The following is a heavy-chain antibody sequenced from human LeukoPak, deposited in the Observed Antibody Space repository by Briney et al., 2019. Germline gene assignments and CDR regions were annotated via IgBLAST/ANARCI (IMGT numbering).Heavy chain of an antibody. CDR1: GYSISSGYY. J-gene: IGHJ3*02. CDR3: AREIHFDSSGQSTLHAFDI. Sequence: SETLSLTCNVSGYSISSGYYWGWIRQPPGKGLQWIGTIYHSGSTYYNPSLKSRVTISVDTSKNQFSLKLNSVTAADTAVYYCAREIHFDSSGQSTLHAFDIWGQGTMVTVSS. D-gene: IGHD3-22*01. CDR2: IYHSGST. V-gene: IGHV4-38-2*02.